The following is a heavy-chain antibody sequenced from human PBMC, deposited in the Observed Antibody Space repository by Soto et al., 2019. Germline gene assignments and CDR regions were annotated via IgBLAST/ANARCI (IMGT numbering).Heavy chain of an antibody. V-gene: IGHV1-18*04. Sequence: GASVKVSCKASGYTFTNYYISWVRQAPGQGLEWMGWISPYNGNTNYAQKFQGRVTMTTDTSTSTAYMELRSLRSDDTAVFYCARDRGVYCPNGVCYSEGYYYGMDVWGQGTTVTVSS. CDR2: ISPYNGNT. D-gene: IGHD2-8*01. J-gene: IGHJ6*02. CDR1: GYTFTNYY. CDR3: ARDRGVYCPNGVCYSEGYYYGMDV.